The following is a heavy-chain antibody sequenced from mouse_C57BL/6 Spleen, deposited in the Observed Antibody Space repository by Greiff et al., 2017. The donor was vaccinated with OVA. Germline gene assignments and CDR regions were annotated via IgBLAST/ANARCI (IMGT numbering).Heavy chain of an antibody. CDR3: ARRDGTRAMDY. D-gene: IGHD4-1*01. CDR2: IDPSASYT. V-gene: IGHV1-50*01. J-gene: IGHJ4*01. Sequence: QVQLQQPGAELVKPGASVKLSCKASGYTFTSYWMQWVKQRPGQGLEWIGEIDPSASYTNYNQKLKGKATLTVDTSSSTAYMQLSSLTSEDSAVYYCARRDGTRAMDYWGQGTSVTVSS. CDR1: GYTFTSYW.